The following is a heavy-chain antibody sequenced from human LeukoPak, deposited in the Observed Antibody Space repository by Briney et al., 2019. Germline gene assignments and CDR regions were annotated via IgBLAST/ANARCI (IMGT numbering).Heavy chain of an antibody. D-gene: IGHD3-10*01. J-gene: IGHJ4*02. CDR2: IYSDGNT. Sequence: PGGSLRLSCAASGFTVSRKYLSWVRQAPGKGLEWVSVIYSDGNTHYAESVKGRFTISRDDSKNTVYLQMNSLRVEDTAMYYCVRDDSSGPYDYWGQGTLVTVSS. V-gene: IGHV3-53*01. CDR1: GFTVSRKY. CDR3: VRDDSSGPYDY.